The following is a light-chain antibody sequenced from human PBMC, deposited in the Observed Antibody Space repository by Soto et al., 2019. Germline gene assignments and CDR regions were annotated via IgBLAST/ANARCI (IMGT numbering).Light chain of an antibody. CDR1: QTITTF. J-gene: IGKJ2*01. CDR2: AAS. V-gene: IGKV1-39*01. Sequence: DIQMTQSPSSLSASVGDRVTITCRASQTITTFLSWYQQKPGKAPKLLIYAASCLQSGVPSRFSGSRSGTDFTLTIRSLQPEDFGTYYCQQSSSIPYTFGQGTKLEIK. CDR3: QQSSSIPYT.